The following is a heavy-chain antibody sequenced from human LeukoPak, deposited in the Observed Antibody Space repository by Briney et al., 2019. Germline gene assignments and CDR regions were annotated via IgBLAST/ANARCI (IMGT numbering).Heavy chain of an antibody. CDR1: GFTVSSNS. V-gene: IGHV3-23*01. J-gene: IGHJ4*02. Sequence: GGSLRLSCAASGFTVSSNSMNWVRQAPGKGLEWVSASGTDGDTYYADSVQGRFTISRDNSRNTLYLQMTSLRADDTAVYYCAKKTPGTYPFDYWGQGTLVTVSP. D-gene: IGHD6-13*01. CDR3: AKKTPGTYPFDY. CDR2: SGTDGDT.